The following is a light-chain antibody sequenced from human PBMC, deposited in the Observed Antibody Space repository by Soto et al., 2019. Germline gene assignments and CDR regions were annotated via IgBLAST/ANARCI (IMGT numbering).Light chain of an antibody. CDR3: HQNHSFPPS. CDR1: RDISSW. CDR2: AAS. V-gene: IGKV1D-12*01. J-gene: IGKJ5*01. Sequence: DIQMTQSPSSVSASLGASVTITCRASRDISSWLAWYQQRPGKAPKLLIYAASTLRSGIPLRLSGSASGTEFTLTISSLQREDFATCYCHQNHSFPPSVGQGTRLEI.